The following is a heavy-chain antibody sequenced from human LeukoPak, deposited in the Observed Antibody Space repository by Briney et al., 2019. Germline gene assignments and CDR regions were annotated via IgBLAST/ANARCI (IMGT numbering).Heavy chain of an antibody. J-gene: IGHJ4*02. D-gene: IGHD3-22*01. CDR3: ARAHDSSGYCLDY. CDR1: GFTVSSNY. CDR2: INNDGSSM. V-gene: IGHV3-53*05. Sequence: GGSLRLSCAASGFTVSSNYMSWVRQAPGKGLVWLSRINNDGSSMLYADSVKGRFTFSRDNSKNTLYLQMNSLRAEDTAVYYCARAHDSSGYCLDYWGQGTLVTVSS.